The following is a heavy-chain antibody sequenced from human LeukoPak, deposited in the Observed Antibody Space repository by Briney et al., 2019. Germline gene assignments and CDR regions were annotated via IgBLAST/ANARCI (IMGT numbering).Heavy chain of an antibody. CDR1: GFTFDDYA. D-gene: IGHD3-22*01. Sequence: PGRSLRLSCAASGFTFDDYAMHRARQAPGKGLEWVSGISWNSGSIGYADSVKGRFTISRDNAKNSLYLQMNSLRAEDTALYYCAKDSRYYDSSGAFDYWGQGTLVTVSS. CDR3: AKDSRYYDSSGAFDY. V-gene: IGHV3-9*01. CDR2: ISWNSGSI. J-gene: IGHJ4*02.